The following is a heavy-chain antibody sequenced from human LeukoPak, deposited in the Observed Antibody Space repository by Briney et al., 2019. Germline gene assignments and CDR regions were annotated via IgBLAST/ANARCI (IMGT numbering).Heavy chain of an antibody. Sequence: GGSLRLSCAASGFTVSSNYMSWVRQAPGKGLEWVSSISSSSNYIYYADSVKGRFTISRDNAKNSLYLQMKSLRAEDTAVYYCARGKTSQNIVTRKTYNWFDPWGQGTLVTVSS. D-gene: IGHD2/OR15-2a*01. CDR3: ARGKTSQNIVTRKTYNWFDP. CDR1: GFTVSSNY. J-gene: IGHJ5*02. V-gene: IGHV3-21*01. CDR2: ISSSSNYI.